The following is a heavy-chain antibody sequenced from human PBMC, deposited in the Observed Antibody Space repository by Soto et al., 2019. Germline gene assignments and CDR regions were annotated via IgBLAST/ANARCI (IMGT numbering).Heavy chain of an antibody. Sequence: SATLYITCTVSGGSISSYYWSWIRQPPGKGLEWIGYIYYSGSTNYNPSLKSRVTISVDTSKNQFSLKLSSVTAADTAVYYCARDRGIVGANPRMYYYYGMDVWGQGTTVTVSS. CDR1: GGSISSYY. CDR3: ARDRGIVGANPRMYYYYGMDV. CDR2: IYYSGST. V-gene: IGHV4-59*01. J-gene: IGHJ6*02. D-gene: IGHD1-26*01.